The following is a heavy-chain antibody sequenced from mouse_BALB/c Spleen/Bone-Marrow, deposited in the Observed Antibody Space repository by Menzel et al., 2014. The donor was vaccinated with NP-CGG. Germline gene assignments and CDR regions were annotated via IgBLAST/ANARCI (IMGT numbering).Heavy chain of an antibody. CDR1: GFTFSDYG. V-gene: IGHV5-15*02. CDR3: ARGGIYYGNYLAN. CDR2: ISNLAYSI. D-gene: IGHD2-1*01. Sequence: EVKLVESGGGLVQPGGSRKLSCAASGFTFSDYGMAWVRQALGKGPEWVAFISNLAYSIYYADSVTGRFTISRENAKNTLYLEMSSLRSEDTAMCYCARGGIYYGNYLANWGQGTLVTVSA. J-gene: IGHJ3*01.